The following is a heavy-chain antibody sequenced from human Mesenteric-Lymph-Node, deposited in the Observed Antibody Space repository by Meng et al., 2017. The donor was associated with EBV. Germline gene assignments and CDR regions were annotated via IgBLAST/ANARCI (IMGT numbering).Heavy chain of an antibody. CDR1: GGSISSGGYY. CDR2: IYYSGST. Sequence: VRLHGSARDLVKPYPPLFLTCAGSGGSISSGGYYWSWIRQAPGKGLEWIGYIYYSGSTYSNPSLKSRVTLSVDTSKNQFSLKLSSVTAADTAVYYCARGEDSNWFDPWGQGTLVTVSS. CDR3: ARGEDSNWFDP. J-gene: IGHJ5*02. V-gene: IGHV4-30-4*01. D-gene: IGHD2-15*01.